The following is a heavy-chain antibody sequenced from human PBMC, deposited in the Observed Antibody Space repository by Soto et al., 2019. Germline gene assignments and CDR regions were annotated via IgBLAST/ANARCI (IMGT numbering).Heavy chain of an antibody. CDR3: ARGGYYGSGSYYNGHNWFDP. Sequence: QVQLQESGPGLVKPSETLSLTCTVSGGSISSYYWSWIRQPPGKGLGWIGYIYYSGSTNYNPSLKSRVTISVDTSKNQFSLKLSSVTAADTAVYYCARGGYYGSGSYYNGHNWFDPWGQGTLVTVSS. D-gene: IGHD3-10*01. CDR2: IYYSGST. V-gene: IGHV4-59*01. CDR1: GGSISSYY. J-gene: IGHJ5*02.